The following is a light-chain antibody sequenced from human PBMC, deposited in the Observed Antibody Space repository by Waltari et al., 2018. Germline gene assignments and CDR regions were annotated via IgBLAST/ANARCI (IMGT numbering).Light chain of an antibody. J-gene: IGLJ3*02. V-gene: IGLV1-47*01. Sequence: QSVLTQPPSASGTPGQRVTISCSGTRSNIGSNYLSWYQQLPGTAPKLLIYRNKPRPSGVPDRFSGSKSGTSASLAISWLRSEDEADYYCAAWDDSLSGRVFGGGTKVTVL. CDR2: RNK. CDR1: RSNIGSNY. CDR3: AAWDDSLSGRV.